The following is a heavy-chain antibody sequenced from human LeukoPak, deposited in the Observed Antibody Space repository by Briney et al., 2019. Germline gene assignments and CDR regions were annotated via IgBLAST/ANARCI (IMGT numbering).Heavy chain of an antibody. D-gene: IGHD3-10*01. V-gene: IGHV3-11*04. CDR3: ARGLRAGGDP. CDR2: ISTSGSII. CDR1: GFTFSGHY. Sequence: GGSLRLSCAASGFTFSGHYMSWIRQAPGKGPEWVSYISTSGSIINYADSVKGRFTISRDNAKNSLFLQMNSLRAEDTAVYYCARGLRAGGDPWGQGTLVTVSS. J-gene: IGHJ5*02.